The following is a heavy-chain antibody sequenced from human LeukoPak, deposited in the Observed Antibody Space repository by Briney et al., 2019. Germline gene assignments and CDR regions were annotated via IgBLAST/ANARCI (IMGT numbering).Heavy chain of an antibody. Sequence: GGSLTLSCAASGFTFSSYAMSWVRQAPGKGLEWVSVIRGSGDRTYYADSVKGRFTISRDNSKNTLDLQMNSLRAEDTAVYYCAKGDDYGANTRLPKYNWFDPWGQGTLVTVSS. V-gene: IGHV3-23*01. CDR2: IRGSGDRT. CDR1: GFTFSSYA. D-gene: IGHD4-23*01. CDR3: AKGDDYGANTRLPKYNWFDP. J-gene: IGHJ5*02.